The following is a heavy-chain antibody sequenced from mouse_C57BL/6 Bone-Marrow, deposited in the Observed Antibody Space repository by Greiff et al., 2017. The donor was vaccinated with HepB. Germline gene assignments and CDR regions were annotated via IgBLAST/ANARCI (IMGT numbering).Heavy chain of an antibody. CDR2: ISSGGSYT. CDR1: GFTFSSYG. J-gene: IGHJ4*01. Sequence: EVNVVESGGDLVKPGGSLKLSCAASGFTFSSYGMSWVRQTPDKRLEWVATISSGGSYTYYPDSVKGRFTISRDNAKNTLYLQMSSLKSEDTAMYYCARHEGSTVVARPYAMDYWGQGTSVTVSS. CDR3: ARHEGSTVVARPYAMDY. D-gene: IGHD1-1*01. V-gene: IGHV5-6*01.